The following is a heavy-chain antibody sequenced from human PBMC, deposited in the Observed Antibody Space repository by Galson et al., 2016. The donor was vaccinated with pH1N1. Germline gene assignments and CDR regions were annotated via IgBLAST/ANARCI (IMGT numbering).Heavy chain of an antibody. V-gene: IGHV6-1*01. Sequence: CAISGYSVSSNSAAWNWIRQSPSRGLEWLGRTYYRTKWYNDYAVSVKSRITINPDTSKNQFSLQLNSVTPEDTAVYYCARGGFYYDSSGPSYGMDVWGQGTTVTVSS. D-gene: IGHD3-22*01. CDR1: GYSVSSNSAA. CDR3: ARGGFYYDSSGPSYGMDV. J-gene: IGHJ6*02. CDR2: TYYRTKWYN.